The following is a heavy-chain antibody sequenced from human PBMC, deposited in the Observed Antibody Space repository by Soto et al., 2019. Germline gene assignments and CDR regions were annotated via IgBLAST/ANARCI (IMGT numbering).Heavy chain of an antibody. CDR2: IYYSGST. CDR3: AVVVTTGLGGFDY. D-gene: IGHD3-22*01. J-gene: IGHJ4*02. Sequence: PSETLSLTCTVSGGSVSSGSYYWSWIRQPPGKGLEWIGYIYYSGSTNYNPSLKSRVTISVDTSKNQFSLKLSSVTAADTAVYYCAVVVTTGLGGFDYWGQGTLVTV. CDR1: GGSVSSGSYY. V-gene: IGHV4-61*01.